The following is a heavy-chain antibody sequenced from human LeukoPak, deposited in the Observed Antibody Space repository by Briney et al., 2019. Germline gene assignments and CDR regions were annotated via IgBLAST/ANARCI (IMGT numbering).Heavy chain of an antibody. CDR2: INAGNGNT. Sequence: ASVTVSCTASGYTFTSYAMHWVRQAPGQRLEWMGWINAGNGNTKYSQKFQGRVTITRDTSASTAYMELSSLRSEDTAVYYCALHIAVAGTRAFDIWGQGTMVTVSS. V-gene: IGHV1-3*01. D-gene: IGHD6-19*01. J-gene: IGHJ3*02. CDR3: ALHIAVAGTRAFDI. CDR1: GYTFTSYA.